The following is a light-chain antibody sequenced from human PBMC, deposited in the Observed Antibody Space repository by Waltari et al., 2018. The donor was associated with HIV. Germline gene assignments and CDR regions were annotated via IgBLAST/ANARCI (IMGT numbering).Light chain of an antibody. CDR1: SSDVGGYNY. CDR2: DVS. J-gene: IGLJ1*01. V-gene: IGLV2-14*03. Sequence: QSALTQPASVSGSPGQSITISCTGTSSDVGGYNYVAWYQQHPGKAPKLMIYDVSNRPSGVSNRFSGSKSGNTASLTISGLQAEDEADYYCSSYTSSSPYAFGTGTKVT. CDR3: SSYTSSSPYA.